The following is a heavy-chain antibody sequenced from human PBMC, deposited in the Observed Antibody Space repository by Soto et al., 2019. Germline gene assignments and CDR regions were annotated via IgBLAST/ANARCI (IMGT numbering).Heavy chain of an antibody. D-gene: IGHD3-16*02. Sequence: ASVKVSCKASGYTFTSYGISWVRQAPGQGLEWMGWISAYNGNTNYAQKLQGRVTMTTDTSTSTAYMELRSLRSDDTAVYYFANAGRVIWINPYFDYWGQGTLVTVSS. J-gene: IGHJ4*02. CDR3: ANAGRVIWINPYFDY. CDR1: GYTFTSYG. CDR2: ISAYNGNT. V-gene: IGHV1-18*01.